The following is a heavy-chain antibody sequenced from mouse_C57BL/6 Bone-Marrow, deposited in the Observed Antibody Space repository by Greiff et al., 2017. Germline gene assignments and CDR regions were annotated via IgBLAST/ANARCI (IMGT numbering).Heavy chain of an antibody. CDR3: ARQPIYYYGSSYLDY. J-gene: IGHJ2*01. CDR2: ISSGGSYT. CDR1: GFTFSSYG. D-gene: IGHD1-1*01. Sequence: EVKLVESGGDLVKPGGSLKLSCAASGFTFSSYGMSWVRQTPDKRLEWVATISSGGSYTYYPDSVKGRFTISRDNAKNTLYLQMSSLKSEDTAMYYCARQPIYYYGSSYLDYWGQGTTLTVSS. V-gene: IGHV5-6*01.